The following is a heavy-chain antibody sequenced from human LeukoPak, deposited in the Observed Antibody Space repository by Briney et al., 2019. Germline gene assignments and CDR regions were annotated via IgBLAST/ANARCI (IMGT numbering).Heavy chain of an antibody. J-gene: IGHJ3*02. CDR1: GFTFSSYE. D-gene: IGHD3-10*01. Sequence: GGSLRLSCAASGFTFSSYEMNWVRQAPGKGLEWVSYISSSGSTIYYADSVKGRFTISRDNAKNSLYLQMNSLRAEDTAVYYCARDLSMVWGVIHDIWGQGTMVTVSS. CDR2: ISSSGSTI. CDR3: ARDLSMVWGVIHDI. V-gene: IGHV3-48*03.